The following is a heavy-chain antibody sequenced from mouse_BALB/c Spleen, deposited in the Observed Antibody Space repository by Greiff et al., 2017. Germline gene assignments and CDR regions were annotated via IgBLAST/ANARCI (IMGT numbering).Heavy chain of an antibody. CDR2: ISYDGSN. J-gene: IGHJ4*01. CDR1: GYSITSGYY. Sequence: ESGPGLVKPSQSLSLTCSVTGYSITSGYYWNWIRQFPGNKLEWMGYISYDGSNNYNPSLKNRISITRDTSKNQFFLKLNSVTTEDTATYYCARDYDYYAMDYWGQGTSVTVSS. V-gene: IGHV3-6*02. CDR3: ARDYDYYAMDY.